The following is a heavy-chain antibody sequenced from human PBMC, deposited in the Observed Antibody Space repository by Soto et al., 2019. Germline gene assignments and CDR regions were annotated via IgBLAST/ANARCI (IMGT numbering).Heavy chain of an antibody. CDR1: GFTFSSYA. CDR3: ARDPLWGTAMVLWYFDL. V-gene: IGHV3-30-3*01. CDR2: ISYDGSNK. J-gene: IGHJ2*01. D-gene: IGHD5-18*01. Sequence: PGGSLRLSCAASGFTFSSYAMHWVRQAPGKGLEWVAVISYDGSNKYYADSVKGRFTISRDNSKNTLYLQMNSLRAEDTAVYYCARDPLWGTAMVLWYFDLWGRGTLVNDSS.